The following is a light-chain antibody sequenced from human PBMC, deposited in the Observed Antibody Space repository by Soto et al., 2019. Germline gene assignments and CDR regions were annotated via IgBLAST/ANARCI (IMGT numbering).Light chain of an antibody. V-gene: IGKV3-20*01. J-gene: IGKJ5*01. CDR1: QSVKSSY. CDR3: QQYDVSPPIT. CDR2: GAS. Sequence: EIVLTQSPGTLSLSPGERATLPCRASQSVKSSYLAWYQHKPGQAPRLLIYGASNRATGIPDRFSGSGSGTDFTLTISRLEPEDYAVYYCQQYDVSPPITFGQGTRLEIK.